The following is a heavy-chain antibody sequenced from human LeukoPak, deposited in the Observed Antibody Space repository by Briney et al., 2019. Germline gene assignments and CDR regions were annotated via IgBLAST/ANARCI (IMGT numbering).Heavy chain of an antibody. J-gene: IGHJ1*01. D-gene: IGHD3-16*01. V-gene: IGHV5-51*01. Sequence: HGESLEISCEGSGYSFTNNWIGWVRQLPGKGLEWMGIIYPDNSDIRYSPSFQGQVTISVDKSISTAYLQWRRLKASDTAIYYCARRDMGEESGLEYFQHWGQGTLVTVSS. CDR2: IYPDNSDI. CDR1: GYSFTNNW. CDR3: ARRDMGEESGLEYFQH.